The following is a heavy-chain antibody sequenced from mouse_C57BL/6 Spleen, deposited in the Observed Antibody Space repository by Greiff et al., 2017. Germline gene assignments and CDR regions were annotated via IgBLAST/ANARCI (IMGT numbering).Heavy chain of an antibody. CDR3: ARDKAMDY. J-gene: IGHJ4*01. CDR2: IYPGDGDT. Sequence: QVQLQQSGAELVKPGASVKISCKASGYAFSSYWMNWVKQRPGQGLEWIGQIYPGDGDTNYNGKFKGKATLTADKSSSTAYRQLRSQASEDSAVYFCARDKAMDYWGQGTSVTVSS. V-gene: IGHV1-80*01. CDR1: GYAFSSYW.